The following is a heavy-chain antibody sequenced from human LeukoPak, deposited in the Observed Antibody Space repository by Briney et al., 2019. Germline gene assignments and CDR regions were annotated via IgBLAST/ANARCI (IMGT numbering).Heavy chain of an antibody. D-gene: IGHD5-18*01. J-gene: IGHJ4*02. V-gene: IGHV3-21*01. CDR3: ARDPHVDTAMVEDWYFDY. Sequence: PGGSLRLSCAASGFTFSSYSINWVRQVPGKGLERVPSISSSSSYIYYADSVKGRFTISRDNAKNSLYLQMNSLRAEDTAVYYCARDPHVDTAMVEDWYFDYWGQGTLVTVSS. CDR1: GFTFSSYS. CDR2: ISSSSSYI.